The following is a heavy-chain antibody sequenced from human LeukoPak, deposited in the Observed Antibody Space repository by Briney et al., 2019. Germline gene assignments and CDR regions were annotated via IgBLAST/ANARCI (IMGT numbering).Heavy chain of an antibody. CDR1: GFSFSSYG. Sequence: GGSLRLSCAASGFSFSSYGMHWVRQAPGKGLEGVALISQDGSNKYHADSVKGRFTISRDNSKNTLYLQMNSLRVEDTAVYYCASAWHLGIVVVMLDSWGQGTLVTVSS. D-gene: IGHD3-22*01. CDR2: ISQDGSNK. J-gene: IGHJ4*02. CDR3: ASAWHLGIVVVMLDS. V-gene: IGHV3-30*03.